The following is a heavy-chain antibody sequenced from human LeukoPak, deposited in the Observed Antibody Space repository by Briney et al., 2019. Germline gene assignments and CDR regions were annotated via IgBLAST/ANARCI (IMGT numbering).Heavy chain of an antibody. J-gene: IGHJ4*02. CDR1: GYTFTSYG. D-gene: IGHD2-8*01. Sequence: GASVKVSCKASGYTFTSYGISWVRQAPGQGLEWMGWISAYNGKKKYAQKFQGRVTMTTDTSTSTAYMELRSLRADDTAVYYCARVPFVEGPIQIGPNVDYWGQGTLVTVSS. CDR3: ARVPFVEGPIQIGPNVDY. V-gene: IGHV1-18*01. CDR2: ISAYNGKK.